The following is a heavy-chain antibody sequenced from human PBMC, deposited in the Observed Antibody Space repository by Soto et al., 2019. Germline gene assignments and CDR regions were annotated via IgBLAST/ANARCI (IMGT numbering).Heavy chain of an antibody. CDR3: ARSPLPTTVVTPVFDS. CDR1: GGSISSYY. J-gene: IGHJ4*02. Sequence: QVQLQESGPGLVKPSETLSLTCTVSGGSISSYYWSWIRQPPGKGLEWIGYIYYSGSTNYNPSLKSRVTISVDTSKNQFSLKLSSVTAADTAVYYCARSPLPTTVVTPVFDSWGQGTLVTVSS. D-gene: IGHD4-17*01. V-gene: IGHV4-59*01. CDR2: IYYSGST.